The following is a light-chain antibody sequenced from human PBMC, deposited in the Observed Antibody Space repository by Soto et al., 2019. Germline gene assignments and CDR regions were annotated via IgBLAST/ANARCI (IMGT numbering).Light chain of an antibody. CDR1: SNDVGGYNY. CDR3: SSYTSSSTVV. J-gene: IGLJ2*01. CDR2: DVS. Sequence: QAVVTQPASVSGSPGQSITISCTGTSNDVGGYNYVSWYQQHPGKAPKLMIYDVSNRPSGVSNRFSGSKSGNTASLTISGLQAEDEADYYCSSYTSSSTVVFGGGTKLTVL. V-gene: IGLV2-14*01.